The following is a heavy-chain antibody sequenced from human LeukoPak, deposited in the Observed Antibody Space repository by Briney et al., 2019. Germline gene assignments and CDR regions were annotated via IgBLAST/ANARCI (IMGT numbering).Heavy chain of an antibody. V-gene: IGHV3-21*01. Sequence: GGSLRLSCAASGFTFSSYSMNWDRQAPGKGLEWVSSISSSSSYIYYADSVKGRFTISRDNAKNSLYLQMNSLRAEDTAVYYCARGVGCSGGSCYVRHWGQGTLVTVSS. J-gene: IGHJ4*02. CDR1: GFTFSSYS. D-gene: IGHD2-15*01. CDR3: ARGVGCSGGSCYVRH. CDR2: ISSSSSYI.